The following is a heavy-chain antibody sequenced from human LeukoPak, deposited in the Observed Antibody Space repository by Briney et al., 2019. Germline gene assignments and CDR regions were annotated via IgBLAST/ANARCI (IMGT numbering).Heavy chain of an antibody. CDR2: IYYSGST. CDR1: GGSISSGGYY. J-gene: IGHJ3*02. D-gene: IGHD2-2*01. CDR3: AGDVPPDALDI. Sequence: SETLSLTCTVSGGSISSGGYYWSWIRQHPGKGLEWIGYIYYSGSTYYNPSLKSRVTISVDTSKNQFSLKLSSVTAADTAVYYCAGDVPPDALDIWGQGTMVTVSS. V-gene: IGHV4-31*03.